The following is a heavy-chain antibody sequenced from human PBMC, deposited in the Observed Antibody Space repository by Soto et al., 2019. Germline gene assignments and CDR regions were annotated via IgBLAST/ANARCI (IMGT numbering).Heavy chain of an antibody. CDR1: GGSVSSGSYY. CDR2: IYYSGST. Sequence: SETLSLTCTVSGGSVSSGSYYWSWIRQPPGKGLEWIGYIYYSGSTNYNPSLKSRVTISVDTSKNQFSLKLSSVTAADTAVYYCAREGVDTANYGMDVWGQGTTVTVYS. CDR3: AREGVDTANYGMDV. V-gene: IGHV4-61*01. D-gene: IGHD5-18*01. J-gene: IGHJ6*02.